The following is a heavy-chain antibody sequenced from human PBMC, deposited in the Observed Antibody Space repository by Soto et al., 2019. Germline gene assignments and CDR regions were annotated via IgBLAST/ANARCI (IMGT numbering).Heavy chain of an antibody. CDR3: ARRGYCSSTSCYGNYYYGMDV. Sequence: SVKVSCKASGGTFSSYAISWVRQAPGQGLEWMGGIIPIFGTANYAQKFQGRVTITADESTSTAYMELSSLRSEDTAVYYCARRGYCSSTSCYGNYYYGMDVWGQGTTVTVSS. CDR2: IIPIFGTA. J-gene: IGHJ6*02. D-gene: IGHD2-2*01. V-gene: IGHV1-69*13. CDR1: GGTFSSYA.